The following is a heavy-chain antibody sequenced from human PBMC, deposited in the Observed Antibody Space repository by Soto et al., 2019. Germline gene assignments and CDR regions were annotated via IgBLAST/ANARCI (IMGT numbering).Heavy chain of an antibody. CDR2: ISGSGGST. CDR3: AKTWEYCSGGSCYSPSLDP. J-gene: IGHJ5*02. D-gene: IGHD2-15*01. CDR1: GFTFSSYA. V-gene: IGHV3-23*01. Sequence: GGSLRLSCAASGFTFSSYAMSWVRQAPGKGLEWVSAISGSGGSTYYADSVKGRFTISRDNSKNTLYLQMNSLRAEDTAVYYCAKTWEYCSGGSCYSPSLDPWGQGTLVTVSS.